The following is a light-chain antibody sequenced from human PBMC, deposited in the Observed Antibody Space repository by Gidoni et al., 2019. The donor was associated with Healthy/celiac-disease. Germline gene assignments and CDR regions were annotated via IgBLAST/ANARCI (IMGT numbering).Light chain of an antibody. CDR2: LGS. V-gene: IGKV2-28*01. J-gene: IGKJ1*01. CDR1: QSLLHSNGYNY. CDR3: MQALQTPKT. Sequence: DIVMTQSPLSLPVTPGEPASISCRSSQSLLHSNGYNYLDWYLQKPGQSPQLLIYLGSNRASGVPDRFSGSGSGTDFTLKISRVVAEDVGVYYCMQALQTPKTFXQXTKVEIK.